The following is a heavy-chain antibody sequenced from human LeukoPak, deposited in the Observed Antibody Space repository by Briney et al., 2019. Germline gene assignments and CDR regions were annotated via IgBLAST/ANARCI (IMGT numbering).Heavy chain of an antibody. Sequence: SETLSLTCIVSGGSISSYYWSWIRQPAGKGLEWIGRIYTSETTNYNPSLRSRVTMSVDTSKNQFSLKLSSVTAADTAVYYCARGGVATIKDWGQGTLATVSS. D-gene: IGHD5-12*01. V-gene: IGHV4-4*07. CDR3: ARGGVATIKD. CDR1: GGSISSYY. CDR2: IYTSETT. J-gene: IGHJ4*02.